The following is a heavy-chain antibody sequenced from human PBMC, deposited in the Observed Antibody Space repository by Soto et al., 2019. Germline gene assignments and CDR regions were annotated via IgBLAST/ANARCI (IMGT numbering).Heavy chain of an antibody. Sequence: GGSLRLSCVASGFTFSTYAMQWVRQTPGKGLDWVALISYDGSETDYADSVQGRFTIPRDNSKNTLFLQMNSLRAEDTALYYCARPAVAFYYYGMDVWGQGTTVTVSS. CDR2: ISYDGSET. CDR1: GFTFSTYA. D-gene: IGHD6-19*01. J-gene: IGHJ6*02. V-gene: IGHV3-30-3*01. CDR3: ARPAVAFYYYGMDV.